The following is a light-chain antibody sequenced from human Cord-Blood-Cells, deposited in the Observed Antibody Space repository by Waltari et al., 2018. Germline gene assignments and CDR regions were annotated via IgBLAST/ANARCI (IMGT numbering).Light chain of an antibody. CDR2: EVR. CDR3: SSYTSSSSYV. J-gene: IGLJ1*01. CDR1: RSDVGGYNH. V-gene: IGLV2-14*01. Sequence: QSALTQPASVSGSPGPSITISCTGTRSDVGGYNHVSWSQHHPGKAPKLRIYEVRNRPSGVSNRCSGSKSGNTASLTISGLQAEDEADYYCSSYTSSSSYVFGTGTKVTVL.